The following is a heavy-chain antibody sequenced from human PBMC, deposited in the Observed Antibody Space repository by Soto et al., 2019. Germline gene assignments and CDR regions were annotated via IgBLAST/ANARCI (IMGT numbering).Heavy chain of an antibody. V-gene: IGHV4-4*02. CDR3: ARSPPRRITMSELDEVDY. D-gene: IGHD3-10*02. CDR1: GGSISSSNW. CDR2: IYHSGST. J-gene: IGHJ4*02. Sequence: QVQLQESGPGLVKPSGTLSLTCAVSGGSISSSNWWSWVRQPPGKGLEWIGEIYHSGSTNYNPSLKSRVTISVDKSKNQFSLKLSSVTAADTAVYYCARSPPRRITMSELDEVDYWGQGTLVTVSS.